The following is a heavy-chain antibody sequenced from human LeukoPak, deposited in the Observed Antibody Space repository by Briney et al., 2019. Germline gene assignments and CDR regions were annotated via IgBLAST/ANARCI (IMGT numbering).Heavy chain of an antibody. V-gene: IGHV3-9*03. CDR3: AKVADSSGYGAFDI. CDR2: ISWNSGST. CDR1: GFTFDDYG. Sequence: GGSLRLSCEASGFTFDDYGMHWVRQAPGKGVEWVSGISWNSGSTGYADSVKGRFTISRDNAKNSLYLQMNSLRAEDMALYYCAKVADSSGYGAFDIWGQGTMVTVSS. D-gene: IGHD3-22*01. J-gene: IGHJ3*02.